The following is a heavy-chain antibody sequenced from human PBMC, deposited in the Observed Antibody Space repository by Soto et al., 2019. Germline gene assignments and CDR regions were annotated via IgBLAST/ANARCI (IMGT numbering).Heavy chain of an antibody. J-gene: IGHJ4*02. CDR3: ARGFPLASSVYNLDY. D-gene: IGHD3-22*01. Sequence: SETLSLTGSVYGGAFSGYYWSWIRHPPGKGLEWIGEINHSGSTNYNPSLKSRVTISVDTSKNQFSLKLTSVTAADTAVYYCARGFPLASSVYNLDYWGQGTLVTVSS. CDR2: INHSGST. V-gene: IGHV4-34*01. CDR1: GGAFSGYY.